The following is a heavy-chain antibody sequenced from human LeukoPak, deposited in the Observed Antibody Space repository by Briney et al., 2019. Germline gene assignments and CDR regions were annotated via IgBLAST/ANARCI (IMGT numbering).Heavy chain of an antibody. V-gene: IGHV3-23*01. D-gene: IGHD3-22*01. J-gene: IGHJ4*02. CDR2: INGGGGNT. CDR1: GFTFNSYV. Sequence: HAGGSLRLSCAASGFTFNSYVMSWVRQAPGQGLEWVSAINGGGGNTYYADSVKGRFTISRDNSKNMVYLQMSSLRADDTAVYYCAKSVVVITFRFDDWGQGALVTVSS. CDR3: AKSVVVITFRFDD.